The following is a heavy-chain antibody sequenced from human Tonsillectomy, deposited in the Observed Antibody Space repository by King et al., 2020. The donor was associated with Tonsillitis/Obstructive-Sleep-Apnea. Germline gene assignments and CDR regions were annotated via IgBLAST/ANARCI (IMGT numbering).Heavy chain of an antibody. J-gene: IGHJ4*02. CDR3: AREGYSYGLDY. CDR2: IYYSGST. Sequence: MPLQESGPGLVKPSETLSLTCTVSGGSISSYYWSWIRQPPGKGLEWIGYIYYSGSTNYNPSLKSRVTISVDTSKNQFSLKLSSVTAADTAVYYCAREGYSYGLDYWGQGTLVTVSS. D-gene: IGHD5-18*01. CDR1: GGSISSYY. V-gene: IGHV4-59*01.